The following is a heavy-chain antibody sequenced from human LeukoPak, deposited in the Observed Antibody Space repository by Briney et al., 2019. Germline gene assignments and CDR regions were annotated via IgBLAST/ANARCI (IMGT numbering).Heavy chain of an antibody. CDR1: GFTFDDSA. D-gene: IGHD3-10*01. Sequence: GGXLRLSCAASGFTFDDSAMHWVRQAPGKGLEWVSGISWNSGRIVYADSVKGRFTISRDNAKNSLYLQMNSLRAEDMALYYCAKDNSYGSGSYIDYWGQGTLVTVSS. CDR3: AKDNSYGSGSYIDY. V-gene: IGHV3-9*03. CDR2: ISWNSGRI. J-gene: IGHJ4*02.